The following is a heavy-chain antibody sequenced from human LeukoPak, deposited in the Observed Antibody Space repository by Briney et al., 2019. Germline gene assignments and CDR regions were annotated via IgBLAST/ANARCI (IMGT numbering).Heavy chain of an antibody. CDR1: GGTFSSYG. V-gene: IGHV1-69*04. J-gene: IGHJ6*02. CDR3: ARLTGEINYYGSGSYYYYYGMDV. D-gene: IGHD3-10*01. Sequence: SVKVSCKASGGTFSSYGISWVRQAPGQGLEWMGRIIPMLGKPNYAQKFQGRVTITADKSSNTAYMELSSLTSEDTAVYYCARLTGEINYYGSGSYYYYYGMDVWGQGTTVTVSS. CDR2: IIPMLGKP.